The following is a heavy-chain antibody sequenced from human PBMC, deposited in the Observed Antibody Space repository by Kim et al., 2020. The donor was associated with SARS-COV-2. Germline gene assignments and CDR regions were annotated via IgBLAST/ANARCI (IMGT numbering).Heavy chain of an antibody. D-gene: IGHD2-15*01. CDR3: ARLSCSGGSCSYFDY. J-gene: IGHJ4*02. Sequence: PSLTSRVTISVDTSKDQFSLKLSSVTAADTAVYYCARLSCSGGSCSYFDYWGQGTLVTVSS. V-gene: IGHV4-59*08.